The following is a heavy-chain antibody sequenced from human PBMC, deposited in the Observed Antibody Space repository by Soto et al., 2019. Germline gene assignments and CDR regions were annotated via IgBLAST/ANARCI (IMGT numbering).Heavy chain of an antibody. CDR1: GFTFGSYW. V-gene: IGHV3-7*01. Sequence: EVQLVESGGGLVQPGGSLRLSCAVSGFTFGSYWMNWVRLIPGKGLEWVAYIKPDGSATYYVDSVKGRFTISRDNAKNSRYLQINSRRVEDTSVYYCARAGYCGPGCYYYFDYWGQGTLVTVSS. CDR2: IKPDGSAT. CDR3: ARAGYCGPGCYYYFDY. D-gene: IGHD2-21*02. J-gene: IGHJ4*02.